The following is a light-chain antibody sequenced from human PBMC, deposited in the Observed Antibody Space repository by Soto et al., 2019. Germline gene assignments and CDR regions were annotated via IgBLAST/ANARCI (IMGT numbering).Light chain of an antibody. CDR3: QQSYSIPWT. CDR2: AAS. J-gene: IGKJ1*01. CDR1: QSIGTY. V-gene: IGKV1-39*01. Sequence: DIQMTQSPSSLSASVGDRVTITCRASQSIGTYFNWYQQKPGKAPNLLIYAASSLRSGVPSRFSGSGSGTDFTLTISSLQPEDFATYQCQQSYSIPWTFGQGTKVEIK.